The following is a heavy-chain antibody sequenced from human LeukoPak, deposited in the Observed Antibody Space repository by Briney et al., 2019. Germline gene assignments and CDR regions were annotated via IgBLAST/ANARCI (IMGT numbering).Heavy chain of an antibody. CDR2: IYTSGST. CDR3: ARGSFGLDPVDY. CDR1: GYSISSGYY. J-gene: IGHJ4*02. Sequence: TLSLTCTVSGYSISSGYYWSWIRQPAGKGLEWIGRIYTSGSTNYNPSLKSRVTISVDTSKNQFSLKLSSVTAADTAVYYCARGSFGLDPVDYWGQGTLVTVSS. V-gene: IGHV4-61*02. D-gene: IGHD2/OR15-2a*01.